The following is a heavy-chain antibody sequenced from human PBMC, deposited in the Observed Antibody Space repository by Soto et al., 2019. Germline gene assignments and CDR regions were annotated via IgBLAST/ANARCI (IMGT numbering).Heavy chain of an antibody. Sequence: LSLTCTVSGASISSSRSYWGWVRQPPGKGLERIVSFYYTGGTYSTYYNPSLKSRVTISVDTSKSQFSLNLRSVTAADTAVYYCASPRQGNYDFLSGYYALDYWGQGTLVTVSS. V-gene: IGHV4-39*01. CDR3: ASPRQGNYDFLSGYYALDY. CDR1: GASISSSRSY. CDR2: FYYTGGT. D-gene: IGHD3-3*01. J-gene: IGHJ4*02.